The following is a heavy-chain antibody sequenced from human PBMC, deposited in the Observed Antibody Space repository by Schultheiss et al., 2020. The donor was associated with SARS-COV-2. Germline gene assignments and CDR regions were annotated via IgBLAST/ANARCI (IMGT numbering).Heavy chain of an antibody. V-gene: IGHV3-9*01. D-gene: IGHD3-3*01. J-gene: IGHJ6*03. CDR3: AKDIRSTIYYMDV. Sequence: GGSLRLSCAASGFTFDDYAMHWVRQAPGKGLEWVSGISWNSGSIGYADSVKGRFTISRDNAKNSLYLQMNSLRAEDTALYYCAKDIRSTIYYMDVWGKGTTVTVSS. CDR2: ISWNSGSI. CDR1: GFTFDDYA.